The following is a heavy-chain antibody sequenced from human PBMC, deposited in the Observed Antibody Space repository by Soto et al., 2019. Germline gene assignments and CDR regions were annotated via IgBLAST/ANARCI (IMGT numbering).Heavy chain of an antibody. J-gene: IGHJ3*02. V-gene: IGHV3-23*01. D-gene: IGHD2-8*01. CDR3: AKDKRWIQWSNAFDI. Sequence: EVQLLESGGGLVQPGGSLRLSCAASGFTFSSYAMSWVRQAPGKGLEWVSAISGSGGSTYYADSVKGRFTISRDNSKNTLYLQMNSLRAEDTAVDYGAKDKRWIQWSNAFDIWGQGPMVTVSS. CDR2: ISGSGGST. CDR1: GFTFSSYA.